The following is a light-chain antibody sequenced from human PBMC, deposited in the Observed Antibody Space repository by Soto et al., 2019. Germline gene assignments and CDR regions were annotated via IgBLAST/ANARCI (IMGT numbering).Light chain of an antibody. CDR1: QGISSY. Sequence: IQLTHSPSSLSASVLDRVTITFRSSQGISSYLAWYQQKPGKTPKLLIYSTSTLQSGVPSRFSGSGSGTDFTLTISSLQPEDFAIYYCQKLDSYPLMFGQGTKVDIK. CDR3: QKLDSYPLM. V-gene: IGKV1-9*01. J-gene: IGKJ1*01. CDR2: STS.